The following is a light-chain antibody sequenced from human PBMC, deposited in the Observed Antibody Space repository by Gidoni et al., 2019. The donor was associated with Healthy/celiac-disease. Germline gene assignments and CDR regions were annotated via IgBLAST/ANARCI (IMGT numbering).Light chain of an antibody. Sequence: QSVLTQPPSVSGAPGQRVTISCTGSSSNIGAGYDVHWYQQLPGTDPKLLIYGNSNRPSGVPDRFSGSKSGTSASLAITGLQAEDAADYYCQSYDSSLSSVVFGGGTKLTVL. CDR1: SSNIGAGYD. CDR3: QSYDSSLSSVV. J-gene: IGLJ2*01. CDR2: GNS. V-gene: IGLV1-40*01.